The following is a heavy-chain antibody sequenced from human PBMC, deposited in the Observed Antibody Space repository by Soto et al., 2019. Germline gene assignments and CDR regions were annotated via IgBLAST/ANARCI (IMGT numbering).Heavy chain of an antibody. Sequence: ASVKVSCKASGYTFTSYGISWVRQAPGQGLEWMGWISAYNGNTNYAQKLQGRVTMTTDTSTSTAYMELRSLRSDDTAVYYCARPVYYDILTGFDDWAQRTLVTVSS. CDR1: GYTFTSYG. CDR3: ARPVYYDILTGFDD. V-gene: IGHV1-18*01. D-gene: IGHD3-9*01. CDR2: ISAYNGNT. J-gene: IGHJ4*02.